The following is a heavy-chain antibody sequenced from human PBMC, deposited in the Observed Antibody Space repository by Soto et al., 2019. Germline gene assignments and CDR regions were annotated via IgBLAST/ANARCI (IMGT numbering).Heavy chain of an antibody. D-gene: IGHD3-3*01. J-gene: IGHJ4*02. Sequence: QVQLVESGGGVVQPGRSLRLSCAASGFTFSSYGMHWVRQAPGKGLEWVAVIWYDGSNKYYADSVKGRFTISRDNSKNTLYLQMNSLRAEYTAVYYCARDWNFWSGYFSFIFDYWGQGTLVTVSS. CDR1: GFTFSSYG. CDR2: IWYDGSNK. CDR3: ARDWNFWSGYFSFIFDY. V-gene: IGHV3-33*01.